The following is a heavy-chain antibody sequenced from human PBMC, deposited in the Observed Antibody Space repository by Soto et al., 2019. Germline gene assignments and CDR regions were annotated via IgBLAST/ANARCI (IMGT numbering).Heavy chain of an antibody. Sequence: QVQLVQSGAEVKKPGSSVKVSCKASGDTFSSYAISWVRQAPGQGLEWMGGIIPFFDTANYAQQFQGRVTVTADESTSTADMELRSLRSEDTAVYYCARHDCISSSCYYYYYYVMDVWGQGTTVTVSS. CDR1: GDTFSSYA. J-gene: IGHJ6*02. V-gene: IGHV1-69*12. D-gene: IGHD2-2*01. CDR3: ARHDCISSSCYYYYYYVMDV. CDR2: IIPFFDTA.